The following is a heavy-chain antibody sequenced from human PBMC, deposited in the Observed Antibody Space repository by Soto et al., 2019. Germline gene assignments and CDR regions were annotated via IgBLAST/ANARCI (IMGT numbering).Heavy chain of an antibody. CDR3: AKVALLAVGLAWFDP. CDR2: IYYTGST. V-gene: IGHV4-31*03. D-gene: IGHD3-9*01. J-gene: IGHJ5*02. CDR1: GASITSGAYY. Sequence: SETLSLTCTVSGASITSGAYYWTWVRQHPVKGLEWTGHIYYTGSTYYNPSLKSRLNISLDTSKNQFSLQLESMTADDTAVYYCAKVALLAVGLAWFDPWGQGTLVTVSS.